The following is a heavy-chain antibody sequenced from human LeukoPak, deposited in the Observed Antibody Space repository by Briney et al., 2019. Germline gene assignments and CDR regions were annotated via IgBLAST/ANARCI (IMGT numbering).Heavy chain of an antibody. CDR2: IHYSGNT. Sequence: PSETLSLTCTVSGGSISSYYWSWIRQPPGKGLEWLGYIHYSGNTDYNPSLKSRVTMSLHTSENQFSLKLSSVTAADTAVYYCARVPYSGYEFTIDSWGQGTLVTVSS. D-gene: IGHD5-12*01. CDR3: ARVPYSGYEFTIDS. CDR1: GGSISSYY. J-gene: IGHJ4*02. V-gene: IGHV4-59*01.